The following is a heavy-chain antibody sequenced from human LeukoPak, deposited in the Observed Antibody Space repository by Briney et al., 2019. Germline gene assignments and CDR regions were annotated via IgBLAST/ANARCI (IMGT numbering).Heavy chain of an antibody. CDR3: ARDRKHSSGWYAYSEFDY. CDR2: ISAHNGNT. Sequence: ASEKVSCKASGYTFTSYGICWVRQAPRQGLEWMGWISAHNGNTNYAQKLQGRVTMTTDTSTSTAYMELRSLRSDDTAVYYCARDRKHSSGWYAYSEFDYWGQGTLVTVSS. D-gene: IGHD6-19*01. CDR1: GYTFTSYG. V-gene: IGHV1-18*01. J-gene: IGHJ4*02.